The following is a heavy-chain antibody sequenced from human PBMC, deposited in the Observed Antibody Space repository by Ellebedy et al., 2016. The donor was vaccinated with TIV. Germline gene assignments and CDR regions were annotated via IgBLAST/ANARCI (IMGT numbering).Heavy chain of an antibody. D-gene: IGHD3-22*01. J-gene: IGHJ4*02. CDR2: ISNTGGRT. CDR1: GFTFSSYA. V-gene: IGHV3-23*01. Sequence: GESLKISCAASGFTFSSYAMSWVRQAPGKGLEWVSTISNTGGRTYYADSVEGRFTISRDNSKKTLYLQMNSLRAEDTAVYYCAKGRGEGSDSNAPRYYFDYWGLGTLVTVSS. CDR3: AKGRGEGSDSNAPRYYFDY.